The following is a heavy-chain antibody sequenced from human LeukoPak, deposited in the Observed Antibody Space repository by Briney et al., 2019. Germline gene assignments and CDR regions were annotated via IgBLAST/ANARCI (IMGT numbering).Heavy chain of an antibody. CDR2: ISSSSSYI. CDR3: ARAPRPDSSGLDY. CDR1: GFTFSSYS. D-gene: IGHD3-22*01. Sequence: GGSLRLSCAASGFTFSSYSMNWVRQAPGKGLEWVSSISSSSSYIYYADSVKGRFTISRDNAKNSLYLQMNSLRAEDTAVYYCARAPRPDSSGLDYWGQGTLVTVSS. V-gene: IGHV3-21*01. J-gene: IGHJ4*02.